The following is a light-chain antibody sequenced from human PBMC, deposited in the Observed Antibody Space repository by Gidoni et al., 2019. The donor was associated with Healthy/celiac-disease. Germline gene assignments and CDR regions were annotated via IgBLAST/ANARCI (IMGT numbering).Light chain of an antibody. CDR1: QSVSSN. CDR2: GAS. V-gene: IGKV3-15*01. CDR3: QQYNNWPPRWT. Sequence: IVMTQSPATLSVSPGERATLSCRASQSVSSNLAWYQQKPGQAPRLLIYGASTRATGIPARFSGSGSGTEFTLTISSLQSEDFAVYYCQQYNNWPPRWTFGQGTKVEIK. J-gene: IGKJ1*01.